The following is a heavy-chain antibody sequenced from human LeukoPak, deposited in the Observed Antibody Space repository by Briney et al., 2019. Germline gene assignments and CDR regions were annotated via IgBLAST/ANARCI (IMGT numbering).Heavy chain of an antibody. CDR2: IYSGGST. J-gene: IGHJ6*02. D-gene: IGHD2-15*01. Sequence: GGSLRLSCAASGFTVSSNYMSWVRQAPGKGLEWVSVIYSGGSTYYADSVKGRFTISRDNSKNTLYLQMNSLRAEDTAVYYCARELVVVAASYYYYGMDVWGQGTTVTVSS. CDR3: ARELVVVAASYYYYGMDV. CDR1: GFTVSSNY. V-gene: IGHV3-66*01.